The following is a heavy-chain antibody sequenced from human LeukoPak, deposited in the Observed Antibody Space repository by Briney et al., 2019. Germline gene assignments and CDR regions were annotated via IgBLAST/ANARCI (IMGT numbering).Heavy chain of an antibody. V-gene: IGHV4-38-2*02. CDR2: IYHSGST. Sequence: KPSETLSLTCTVSGYSISSGYYWGWIRQPPGKGLEWIGSIYHSGSTYYNPSLKSRVTISVDTSKNQFSLKLSSVTAADTAVYYCARDRRRDGYNYGDFWFDPWGQGTLVTVSS. CDR1: GYSISSGYY. CDR3: ARDRRRDGYNYGDFWFDP. J-gene: IGHJ5*02. D-gene: IGHD5-24*01.